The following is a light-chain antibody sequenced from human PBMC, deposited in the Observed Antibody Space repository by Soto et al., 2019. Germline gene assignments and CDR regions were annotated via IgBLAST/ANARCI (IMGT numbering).Light chain of an antibody. CDR1: QSVSSN. J-gene: IGKJ1*01. Sequence: EIVMTQSPATLSVSPGERATLSCRASQSVSSNLVWYQQKPGQAPRLLIYGASTRATAIPARFSGSGSGTEFTLTISSQQSEDFAVYSCQQYNDWPRTFGQGTK. V-gene: IGKV3-15*01. CDR2: GAS. CDR3: QQYNDWPRT.